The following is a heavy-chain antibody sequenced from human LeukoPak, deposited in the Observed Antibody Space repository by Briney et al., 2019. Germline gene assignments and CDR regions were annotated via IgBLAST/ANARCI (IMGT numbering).Heavy chain of an antibody. V-gene: IGHV3-23*01. CDR3: AKDWMASIMYYFDY. CDR2: ISGSGGST. D-gene: IGHD5-24*01. J-gene: IGHJ4*02. CDR1: GFTFSSYA. Sequence: GRSLRLSCAASGFTFSSYAMSWVRQAPGKGLEWVSDISGSGGSTFYADSVKGRFTISRDNSRNTLYLQMNSLRAEDTAVYYCAKDWMASIMYYFDYWGQGTPVTVSS.